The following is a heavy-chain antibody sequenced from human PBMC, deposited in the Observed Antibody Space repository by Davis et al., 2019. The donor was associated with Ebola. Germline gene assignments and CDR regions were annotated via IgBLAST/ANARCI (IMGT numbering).Heavy chain of an antibody. J-gene: IGHJ6*02. CDR1: GGSISSYY. CDR2: IYYSGST. CDR3: ARTKVAGTVSYYYYYGMDV. Sequence: MPSETLSLTCTVSGGSISSYYWSWIRQPPGKGLEWIGYIYYSGSTNYNTSLKSRVTISVDTSKNQFSLKLSSVTAADTAVYYCARTKVAGTVSYYYYYGMDVWGQGTTVTVSS. D-gene: IGHD6-19*01. V-gene: IGHV4-59*12.